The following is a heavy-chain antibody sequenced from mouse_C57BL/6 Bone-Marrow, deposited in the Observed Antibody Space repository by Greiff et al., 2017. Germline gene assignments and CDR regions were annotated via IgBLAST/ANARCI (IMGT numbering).Heavy chain of an antibody. CDR2: IDPSDSET. CDR3: ARLITTVGFDV. CDR1: GYTFTSYW. D-gene: IGHD1-1*01. V-gene: IGHV1-52*01. Sequence: QVQLQQPGAELVRPGSSVKLPCKASGYTFTSYWMHWVKQRPIQGLEWIGNIDPSDSETHYNQKFKDKATLTVDKSSSTAYMQLSSLTSEDSAVYYCARLITTVGFDVWGTGTTVTVSS. J-gene: IGHJ1*03.